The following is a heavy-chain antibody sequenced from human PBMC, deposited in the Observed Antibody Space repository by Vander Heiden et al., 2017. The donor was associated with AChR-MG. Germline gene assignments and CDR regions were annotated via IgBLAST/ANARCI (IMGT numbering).Heavy chain of an antibody. CDR3: AKDAPDEGAPNDYFDY. CDR2: ISGSGGST. J-gene: IGHJ4*02. V-gene: IGHV3-23*01. CDR1: GFPFSRYA. Sequence: EVQLLASGGGLVQPGGSLRLSSAASGFPFSRYAMSWVRQAPGKGLEWVSAISGSGGSTYYADSVKGRFTISRDNSKNTLYLQMNSLRAEDTAVYYCAKDAPDEGAPNDYFDYWGQGTLVTVSS.